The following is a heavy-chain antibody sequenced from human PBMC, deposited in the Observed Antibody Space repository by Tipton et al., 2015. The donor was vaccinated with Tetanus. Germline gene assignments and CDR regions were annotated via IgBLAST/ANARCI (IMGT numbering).Heavy chain of an antibody. D-gene: IGHD5-12*01. J-gene: IGHJ4*02. CDR1: GFSVSNNY. V-gene: IGHV3-53*01. CDR2: IYIGGSI. Sequence: TLSLTCAASGFSVSNNYMSWVRQAPGKGLEWVSVIYIGGSIYYTDSVKGRFTISRDNSKNTLFLQMNSLRVEGTAVYYCARATGGYRGYDYVDFWGQGTLVAVSS. CDR3: ARATGGYRGYDYVDF.